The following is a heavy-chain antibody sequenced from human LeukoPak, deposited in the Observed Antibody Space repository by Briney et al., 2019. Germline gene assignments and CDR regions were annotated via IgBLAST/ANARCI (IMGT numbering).Heavy chain of an antibody. CDR1: GYTFTGYY. CDR3: AKCRSLSPAAAINY. Sequence: ASVKVSCKASGYTFTGYYMRWVRQAPGQGLEWMGWINPNSGGTNYAQKFQGWVTMTRDTSISTAYMELSRLRSDDTAVYYCAKCRSLSPAAAINYWGQGTLVTVSS. CDR2: INPNSGGT. V-gene: IGHV1-2*04. D-gene: IGHD2-2*01. J-gene: IGHJ4*02.